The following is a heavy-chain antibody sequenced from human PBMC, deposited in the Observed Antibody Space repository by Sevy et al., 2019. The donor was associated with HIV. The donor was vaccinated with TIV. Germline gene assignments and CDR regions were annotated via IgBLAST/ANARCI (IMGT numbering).Heavy chain of an antibody. Sequence: GGSLRLSCAASGFPFSNYAMSWVRQAPGKGLEWVSTLIGGGSRTYYADSVTGRFIISRDNSRNPLYLQMNSLRVEDTAIYYCAKRRVQSGLSGGGANYGMDVCGRGTTVTVSS. J-gene: IGHJ6*02. CDR3: AKRRVQSGLSGGGANYGMDV. D-gene: IGHD2-8*02. CDR2: LIGGGSRT. CDR1: GFPFSNYA. V-gene: IGHV3-23*01.